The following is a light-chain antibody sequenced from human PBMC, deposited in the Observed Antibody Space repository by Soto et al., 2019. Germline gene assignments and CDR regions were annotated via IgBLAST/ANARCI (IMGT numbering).Light chain of an antibody. CDR1: QSIRNY. CDR2: DAS. Sequence: EIVLTQSPDTVSLSAGERATLSCRASQSIRNYLAWYQQKPGQAPRLLIYDASNRATGIPPRFSGSGSGTDFILTISSLEPEDFAVYYCQRYGGFGQGTKVDIK. J-gene: IGKJ1*01. V-gene: IGKV3-11*01. CDR3: QRYGG.